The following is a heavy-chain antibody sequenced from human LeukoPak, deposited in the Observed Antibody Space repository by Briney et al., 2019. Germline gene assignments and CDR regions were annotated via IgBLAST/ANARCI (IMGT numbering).Heavy chain of an antibody. D-gene: IGHD1-26*01. J-gene: IGHJ4*02. CDR1: GGTFSNYA. V-gene: IGHV1-69*05. CDR2: IIPIFGAA. Sequence: ASVKVSCKASGGTFSNYAISWVRQAPGQGLEWMGGIIPIFGAANYAQKFQGRVTMTRDTSTSTVYMELSSLRSQDTAVYYCAREVGIRGHFDYWGRGTPVTVSS. CDR3: AREVGIRGHFDY.